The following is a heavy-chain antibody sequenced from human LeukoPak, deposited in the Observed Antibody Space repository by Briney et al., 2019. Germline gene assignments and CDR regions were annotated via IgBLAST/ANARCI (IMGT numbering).Heavy chain of an antibody. CDR2: INPNSGGT. Sequence: ASVKVSCKASGYSFTGYYMHWVRQAPGQGLEWMGWINPNSGGTNYAQKFQGRVTMTRDTSISTAYMELSRLRSDDTAVYYCGLIAVAGTNLGDAFDIWGQGTMVTVSS. CDR1: GYSFTGYY. CDR3: GLIAVAGTNLGDAFDI. J-gene: IGHJ3*02. D-gene: IGHD6-19*01. V-gene: IGHV1-2*02.